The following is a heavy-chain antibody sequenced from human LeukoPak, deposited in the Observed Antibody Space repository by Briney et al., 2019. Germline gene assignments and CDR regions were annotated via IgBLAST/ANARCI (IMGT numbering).Heavy chain of an antibody. CDR3: ARDRTYYYYGMDV. CDR1: GGSISSYY. V-gene: IGHV4-59*01. CDR2: IYYSGST. J-gene: IGHJ6*02. Sequence: SETLSLTCTVSGGSISSYYWSWIRQPPGKGLEWIGYIYYSGSTNYNPSLKSRVTISVDTSKNQFSLKLSSETAADTAVYYCARDRTYYYYGMDVWGQGTTVTVSS.